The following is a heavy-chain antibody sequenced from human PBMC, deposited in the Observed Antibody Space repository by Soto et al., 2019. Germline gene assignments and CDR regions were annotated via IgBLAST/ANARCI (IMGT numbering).Heavy chain of an antibody. CDR2: IYYSGST. Sequence: QVQLQESGPGLVKPSQTLSLTCTVSGGSISSGGYYWSWIRQHPGKGLEWIGYIYYSGSTYYNPSLKSRVNISVDTSKHQFSLKLSSVTAADTAVYYCARSGYSYGPNPLLYWGQGTLVTVSS. J-gene: IGHJ4*02. CDR1: GGSISSGGYY. D-gene: IGHD5-18*01. V-gene: IGHV4-31*03. CDR3: ARSGYSYGPNPLLY.